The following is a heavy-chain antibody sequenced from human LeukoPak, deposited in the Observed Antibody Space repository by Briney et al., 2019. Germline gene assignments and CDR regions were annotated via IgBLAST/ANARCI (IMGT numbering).Heavy chain of an antibody. D-gene: IGHD5-24*01. CDR1: GFTFDDYG. CDR2: ISSNGGST. Sequence: GGALRLSCAASGFTFDDYGMSWVRQAPGKGPEDVSAISSNGGSTYYANSVKGRFTIFRDNSKNRLYLQMGSLRAEDMAVYYCARGEDGYDWRGYYYYYMDVWGKGTTVTISS. J-gene: IGHJ6*03. V-gene: IGHV3-64*01. CDR3: ARGEDGYDWRGYYYYYMDV.